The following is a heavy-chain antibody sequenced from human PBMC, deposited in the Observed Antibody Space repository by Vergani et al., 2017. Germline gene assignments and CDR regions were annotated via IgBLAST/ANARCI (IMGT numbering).Heavy chain of an antibody. CDR3: ARDARYYDFWSGYYRGDPFDY. CDR2: IYTSGST. D-gene: IGHD3-3*01. J-gene: IGHJ4*02. V-gene: IGHV4-4*07. CDR1: GGSISSYY. Sequence: QVQLQESGPGLVKPSETLSLTCTVSGGSISSYYWSWIRQPAGKGLEWIGRIYTSGSTNYNPSLKSRVTMSVDTSKNQCARKLSSVTAADTAVYYCARDARYYDFWSGYYRGDPFDYWGQGTLVTVSS.